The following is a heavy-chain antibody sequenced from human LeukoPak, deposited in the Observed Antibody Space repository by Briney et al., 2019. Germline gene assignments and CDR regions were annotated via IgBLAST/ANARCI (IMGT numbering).Heavy chain of an antibody. D-gene: IGHD5-18*01. V-gene: IGHV3-33*01. CDR1: GFSFSSYG. CDR2: IWYDGTNK. CDR3: ARDQRGFSYSKYYLDY. Sequence: PGRSLRLSCAASGFSFSSYGMHWVRQAPGKGLEWVAVIWYDGTNKYYADSVKGRFTISRDNSKNTLYLQMNSLRAEDTAVYYCARDQRGFSYSKYYLDYWGQGTLVTVSS. J-gene: IGHJ4*02.